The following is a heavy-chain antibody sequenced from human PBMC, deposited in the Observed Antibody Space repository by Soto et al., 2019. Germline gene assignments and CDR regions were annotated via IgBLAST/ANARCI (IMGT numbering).Heavy chain of an antibody. CDR2: ITADGGT. Sequence: EVQVLESGGGLVQPGGSLRLSCEGSGFTVSSHAMTWIRQAPGKGPEWVSTITADGGTYYADSVKGRCAISRGTSESTMDLQMNSLGAEDTAAYYCAPHVSCSGGSCQYDAFAIRGQGTMVTVSS. D-gene: IGHD2-15*01. CDR3: APHVSCSGGSCQYDAFAI. V-gene: IGHV3-23*01. J-gene: IGHJ3*02. CDR1: GFTVSSHA.